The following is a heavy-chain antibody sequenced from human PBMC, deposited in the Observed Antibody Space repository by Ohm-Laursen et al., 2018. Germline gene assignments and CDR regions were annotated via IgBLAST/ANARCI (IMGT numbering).Heavy chain of an antibody. Sequence: TLSLTCAVSGGSISSYYWSWIRQPPGKGLEWIGYIYYSGGTNYTPSLKSRVTISVDTSKNQFFLKLSSVTAADTAVYYCARHPDYRSDRWFDPWGQGTLVTVSS. D-gene: IGHD6-25*01. CDR1: GGSISSYY. CDR2: IYYSGGT. CDR3: ARHPDYRSDRWFDP. J-gene: IGHJ5*02. V-gene: IGHV4-59*08.